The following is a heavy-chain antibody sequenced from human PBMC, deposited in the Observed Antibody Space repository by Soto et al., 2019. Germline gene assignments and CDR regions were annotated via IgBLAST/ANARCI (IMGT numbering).Heavy chain of an antibody. V-gene: IGHV4-4*02. CDR1: SGSISSSNW. CDR3: ASRPNTPDAFDI. Sequence: PSESLSLTCAVSSGSISSSNWWSWVRQPPGKGLEWIGEIYHSGSTNYNPSLKSRVTISVDKSKNQFSLKLSSVTAADTAVYYCASRPNTPDAFDIWGQGTMVPVSS. CDR2: IYHSGST. D-gene: IGHD2-2*02. J-gene: IGHJ3*02.